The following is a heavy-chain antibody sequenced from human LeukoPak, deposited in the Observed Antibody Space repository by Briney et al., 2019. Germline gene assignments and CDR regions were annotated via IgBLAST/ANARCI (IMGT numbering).Heavy chain of an antibody. CDR3: ASSYGDPPTYYFDY. Sequence: GGSLRLSCAASGFTFSSYAMYWVRQAPGKGLEWVAVISYDGSDKFYADSVKGRFTISRDNSKTTLYLQMNSLRAEDTAVYYCASSYGDPPTYYFDYWGQGTLVTVSS. CDR1: GFTFSSYA. V-gene: IGHV3-30*04. J-gene: IGHJ4*02. D-gene: IGHD4-17*01. CDR2: ISYDGSDK.